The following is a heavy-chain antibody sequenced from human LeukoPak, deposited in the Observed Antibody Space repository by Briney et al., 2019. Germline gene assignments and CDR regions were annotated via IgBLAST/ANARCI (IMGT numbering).Heavy chain of an antibody. CDR2: INPSGGST. CDR1: GYTFTSYY. V-gene: IGHV1-46*01. D-gene: IGHD1-1*01. CDR3: ARAPDLWTDY. Sequence: GASVKVSCKASGYTFTSYYIHWVRQAPGQGLEWIGIINPSGGSTTYAQKFQGRVTMTRDTSTSTVYMELSSLRSEATAMYYCARAPDLWTDYWGQGTLVTVSS. J-gene: IGHJ4*02.